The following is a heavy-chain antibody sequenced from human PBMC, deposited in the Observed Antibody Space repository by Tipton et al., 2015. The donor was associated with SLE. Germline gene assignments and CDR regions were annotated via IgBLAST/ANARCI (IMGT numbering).Heavy chain of an antibody. V-gene: IGHV4-34*01. J-gene: IGHJ6*03. Sequence: TLSLTCAVYGGSFRDHYWSWIRQTPGKGLEWIGEINHSGSTNYNPSLKSRVTISVDTSKNQFSLKLSSVTAADTAVYYCAREPVYYYYYMDVWGKGTTVTVSS. CDR2: INHSGST. CDR3: AREPVYYYYYMDV. CDR1: GGSFRDHY.